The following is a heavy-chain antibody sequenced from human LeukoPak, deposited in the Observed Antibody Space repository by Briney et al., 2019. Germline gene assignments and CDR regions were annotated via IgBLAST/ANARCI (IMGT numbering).Heavy chain of an antibody. V-gene: IGHV4-61*02. Sequence: SSQTLSLTCTVSGGSISSGSYYWSWIRQPAGKGLEWIGRIYTSGSTNYNPSLKSRVTISVDTSKNQFSLKLSSVTAADTAVYYCAFERRRDGYNVFNYWGQGTLVTVSS. D-gene: IGHD5-24*01. J-gene: IGHJ4*02. CDR1: GGSISSGSYY. CDR3: AFERRRDGYNVFNY. CDR2: IYTSGST.